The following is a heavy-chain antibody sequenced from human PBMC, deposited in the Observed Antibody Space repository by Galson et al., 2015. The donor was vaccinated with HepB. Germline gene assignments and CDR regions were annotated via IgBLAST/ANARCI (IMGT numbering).Heavy chain of an antibody. Sequence: SLRLSCAASGFTFSSYWMSWVRQAPGKGLEWVANIKQDGSEKYYVDSVKGRFTISRDNAKNSLYLQMNSLRAEDTAVYYCAREAQDSSLADAFDIWGPGTMVTVSS. CDR1: GFTFSSYW. CDR3: AREAQDSSLADAFDI. J-gene: IGHJ3*02. D-gene: IGHD6-13*01. V-gene: IGHV3-7*01. CDR2: IKQDGSEK.